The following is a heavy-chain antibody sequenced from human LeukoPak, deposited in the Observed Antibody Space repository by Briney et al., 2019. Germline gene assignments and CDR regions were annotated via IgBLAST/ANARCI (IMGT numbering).Heavy chain of an antibody. V-gene: IGHV3-15*01. J-gene: IGHJ4*02. CDR3: TTGITMVRGVIHLIDY. CDR2: IKSKSDGGTT. D-gene: IGHD3-10*01. Sequence: KPGGSLRLSCAASGFNFNNAWMNWVRQAPGKGLEWVGRIKSKSDGGTTDNAAPVKGRFTISKDDSKNTLYLQMNSLKTEDTAVYYCTTGITMVRGVIHLIDYWGQGTLVTVSS. CDR1: GFNFNNAW.